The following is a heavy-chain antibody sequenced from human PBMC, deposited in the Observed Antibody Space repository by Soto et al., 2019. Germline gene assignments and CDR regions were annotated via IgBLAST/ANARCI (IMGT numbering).Heavy chain of an antibody. CDR1: GFTFSNAW. D-gene: IGHD3-9*01. V-gene: IGHV3-15*07. Sequence: GGSLRLSCAASGFTFSNAWMNWVRQAPGKGLEWVGRIKSKTDGGTTDYAAPVKGRFTISRDDSKNTLYLQMNSLKTEDTAVYYCTTEAPFPRYFDWLSPYFDYWGQGTLVTVSS. CDR3: TTEAPFPRYFDWLSPYFDY. J-gene: IGHJ4*02. CDR2: IKSKTDGGTT.